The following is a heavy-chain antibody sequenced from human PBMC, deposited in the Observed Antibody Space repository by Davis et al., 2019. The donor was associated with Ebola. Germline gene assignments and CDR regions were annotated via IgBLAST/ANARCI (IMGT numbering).Heavy chain of an antibody. D-gene: IGHD2-2*01. J-gene: IGHJ3*02. CDR1: GGSISSSNW. CDR3: ARLNIVVVPAATRLSAFDI. Sequence: PSETLSLTCAVSGGSISSSNWWSWVRQPPGKGLEWIGEIYHSGSTNYNPSLKSRVTISVDKSKNQFSLKLSSVTAADTAVYYCARLNIVVVPAATRLSAFDIWGQGTMVTVSS. V-gene: IGHV4-4*02. CDR2: IYHSGST.